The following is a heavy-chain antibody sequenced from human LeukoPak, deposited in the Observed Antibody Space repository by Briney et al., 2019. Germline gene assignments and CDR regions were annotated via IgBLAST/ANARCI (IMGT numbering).Heavy chain of an antibody. CDR2: IYYSGST. Sequence: SETLSLTCTVSGVSISSSSYYWGWIRQPPGKGLEWIGSIYYSGSTYYNPSLKSRVTISVDTSKNQFSLKLSSVTAADTAVYHCARSRSIAAAGPFDYWGQGTLVTV. CDR3: ARSRSIAAAGPFDY. D-gene: IGHD6-13*01. CDR1: GVSISSSSYY. V-gene: IGHV4-39*01. J-gene: IGHJ4*02.